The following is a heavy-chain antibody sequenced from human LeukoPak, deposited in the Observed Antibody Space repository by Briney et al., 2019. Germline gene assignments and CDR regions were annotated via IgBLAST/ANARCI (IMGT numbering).Heavy chain of an antibody. Sequence: GSLRLSCAASGFTFSSYWMHWVRQAPGKGLVWVSRINSDGSTTNYADSVKGRFTISRDNAKNTLYLQMNSLRAEDTAVYYCARGQFPRGFDYWGQGTLVTVSS. CDR1: GFTFSSYW. CDR2: INSDGSTT. J-gene: IGHJ4*02. V-gene: IGHV3-74*01. D-gene: IGHD6-19*01. CDR3: ARGQFPRGFDY.